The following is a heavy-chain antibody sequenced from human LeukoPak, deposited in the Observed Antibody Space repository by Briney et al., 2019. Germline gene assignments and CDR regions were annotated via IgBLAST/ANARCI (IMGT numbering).Heavy chain of an antibody. V-gene: IGHV3-7*01. CDR2: INQDGSEK. J-gene: IGHJ3*02. Sequence: PGGSLRLSCAASGFTFSNYWMDWVRQAPGKGLEWVANINQDGSEKNYVDSVKGRFTISRDNAKNSLYLQMNSLRAEDTAVYYCARFSLGYDAFDIWGQGTMVTVSS. D-gene: IGHD3-22*01. CDR3: ARFSLGYDAFDI. CDR1: GFTFSNYW.